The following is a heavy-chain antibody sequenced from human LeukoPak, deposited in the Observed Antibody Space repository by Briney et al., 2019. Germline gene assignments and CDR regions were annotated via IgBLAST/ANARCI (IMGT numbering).Heavy chain of an antibody. Sequence: PGGSLRLSCAAFGFTFSSYAMSWVRQAPGKGLEWVSAISGSGGSTYYADSVKGRFTISRDNSKNTLYLQMNSLRAEDTAVYYCAKVPPARIVGATDPSDYWGQGTLVTVSS. V-gene: IGHV3-23*01. J-gene: IGHJ4*02. CDR2: ISGSGGST. CDR1: GFTFSSYA. CDR3: AKVPPARIVGATDPSDY. D-gene: IGHD1-26*01.